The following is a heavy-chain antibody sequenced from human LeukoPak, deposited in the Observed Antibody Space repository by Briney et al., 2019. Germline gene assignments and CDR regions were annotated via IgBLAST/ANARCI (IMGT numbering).Heavy chain of an antibody. CDR1: GFTFSSYS. J-gene: IGHJ4*01. V-gene: IGHV3-21*01. Sequence: GGSLRLSCAASGFTFSSYSMAWVRQAPGKGLVWVSSISGSSRHIHYTDSVEGRFTISRDNAKDSLYLQMNSLRDEDTAVYYCARLGLGTYDYVWGSYRCFGHWGHGILVTVSS. CDR3: ARLGLGTYDYVWGSYRCFGH. D-gene: IGHD3-16*02. CDR2: ISGSSRHI.